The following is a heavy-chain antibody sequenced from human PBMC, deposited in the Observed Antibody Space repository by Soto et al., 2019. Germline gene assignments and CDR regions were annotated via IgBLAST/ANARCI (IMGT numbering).Heavy chain of an antibody. V-gene: IGHV1-69*13. D-gene: IGHD3-22*01. CDR1: GGTFSSYA. CDR2: IIPIFGTA. Sequence: SVKVSCKASGGTFSSYALSWVRQAPGQGLEWMGGIIPIFGTANYAQKFQGRVTITADESTRTAYMELSSLRSEDTAVYYCARDRYYYDSSGYSPEIDYWGQGTLVTVSS. J-gene: IGHJ4*02. CDR3: ARDRYYYDSSGYSPEIDY.